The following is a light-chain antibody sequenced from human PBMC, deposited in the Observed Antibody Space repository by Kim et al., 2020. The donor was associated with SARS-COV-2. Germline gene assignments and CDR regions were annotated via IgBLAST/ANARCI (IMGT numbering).Light chain of an antibody. Sequence: VSPGERATLSCRASQSIRVNLAWYQLKPGQAPRPLIYDASTRATGIPARFSGSGSGTEFTLSISSLQSEDFAIYYCQQYSDWPLTFGGGTKVEIK. J-gene: IGKJ4*01. CDR3: QQYSDWPLT. V-gene: IGKV3-15*01. CDR2: DAS. CDR1: QSIRVN.